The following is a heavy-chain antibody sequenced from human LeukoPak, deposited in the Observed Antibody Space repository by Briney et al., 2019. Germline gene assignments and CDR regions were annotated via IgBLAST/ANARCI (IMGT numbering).Heavy chain of an antibody. CDR3: VAHGMDV. CDR2: IYYSGST. Sequence: SETLSLTCTVSGGSISSYYWSWIRQPPGKGLEWIGDIYYSGSTNYNPSLKSRVTISVDTSKNQFSLKLSSVTAADTAVYYCVAHGMDVWGQGTTVTVSS. V-gene: IGHV4-59*08. J-gene: IGHJ6*02. CDR1: GGSISSYY.